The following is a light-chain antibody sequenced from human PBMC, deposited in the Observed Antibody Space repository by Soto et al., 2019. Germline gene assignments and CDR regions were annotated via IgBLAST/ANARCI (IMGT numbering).Light chain of an antibody. V-gene: IGKV1-9*01. J-gene: IGKJ5*01. Sequence: GDRVTITCRASQTISTWMAWYQQKPGKAPKLLVYDASTLQSGVASRFSGSGSGTDFTLTISSLQPEDFATYYCQQLNSYPITFGQGTRLEIK. CDR2: DAS. CDR3: QQLNSYPIT. CDR1: QTISTW.